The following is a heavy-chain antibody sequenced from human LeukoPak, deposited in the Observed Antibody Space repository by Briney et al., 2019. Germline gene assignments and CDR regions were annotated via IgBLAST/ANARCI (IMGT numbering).Heavy chain of an antibody. D-gene: IGHD1-1*01. CDR3: ARDQRATASTGSYFDY. V-gene: IGHV3-21*01. CDR2: VSSSSSYI. J-gene: IGHJ4*02. Sequence: GGSLRLSCAASGFTFSSYGMNWVRQAPGKGLEWVSSVSSSSSYIYYADSVKGRFTISRDNAKNSLSLQMNSLRAEDTAVYYCARDQRATASTGSYFDYWGQGTLVTGSS. CDR1: GFTFSSYG.